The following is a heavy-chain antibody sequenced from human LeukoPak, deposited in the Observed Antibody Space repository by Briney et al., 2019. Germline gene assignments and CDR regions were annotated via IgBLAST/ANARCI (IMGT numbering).Heavy chain of an antibody. CDR3: AKVRAGDYYYYMDV. CDR1: GFSFSSYE. Sequence: GGSLRLSCAASGFSFSSYEMNWVRQAPGKGLEWVAVISYDGSNQNYADSVKGRFTISRDNSKNTLFLQMNSLRAEDTAVYYCAKVRAGDYYYYMDVWGKGTTVTISS. D-gene: IGHD6-13*01. CDR2: ISYDGSNQ. J-gene: IGHJ6*03. V-gene: IGHV3-30*18.